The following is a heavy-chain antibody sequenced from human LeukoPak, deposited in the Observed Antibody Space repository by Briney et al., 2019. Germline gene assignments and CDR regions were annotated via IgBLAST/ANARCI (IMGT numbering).Heavy chain of an antibody. Sequence: SETLSLTCAVSGGSFSRPFWSWIRQTPGKGLEWIGEIDHSGRTDYNPSLEGRVTMSVDTSKNQFSLRLTSVTAADTAVYFCARAERRINLARGVFGSHSDSWGQGTLVSVSS. J-gene: IGHJ5*01. V-gene: IGHV4-34*01. CDR3: ARAERRINLARGVFGSHSDS. CDR1: GGSFSRPF. CDR2: IDHSGRT. D-gene: IGHD3-10*01.